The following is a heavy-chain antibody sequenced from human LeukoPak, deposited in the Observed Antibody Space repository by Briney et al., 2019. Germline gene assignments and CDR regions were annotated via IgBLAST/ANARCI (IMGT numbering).Heavy chain of an antibody. D-gene: IGHD3-3*01. CDR3: ARSTYDFWSGYPLDY. Sequence: GGSLRLSCAASGLTFSSYGMHWVRQAPGKGLEWVAVIWYDGSNKYYADSVKGRFTISRDNSKNTLYLQMNSLRAEDTAVYYCARSTYDFWSGYPLDYWGQGTLVTVSS. CDR1: GLTFSSYG. CDR2: IWYDGSNK. J-gene: IGHJ4*02. V-gene: IGHV3-33*01.